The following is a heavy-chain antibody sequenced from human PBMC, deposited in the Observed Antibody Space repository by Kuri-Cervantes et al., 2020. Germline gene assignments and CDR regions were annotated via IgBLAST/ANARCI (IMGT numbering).Heavy chain of an antibody. J-gene: IGHJ4*02. CDR1: GFTFSSYW. Sequence: GESLKISCAASGFTFSSYWMSWVRQAPGKGLEWVANIKQDGSEKYYVDSVKGRFTISRDNAKNSLYLQMNSLRAEDTAVYYCARYSSSRYRRGYYFDYWGQGTLVTVSS. D-gene: IGHD6-13*01. V-gene: IGHV3-7*01. CDR2: IKQDGSEK. CDR3: ARYSSSRYRRGYYFDY.